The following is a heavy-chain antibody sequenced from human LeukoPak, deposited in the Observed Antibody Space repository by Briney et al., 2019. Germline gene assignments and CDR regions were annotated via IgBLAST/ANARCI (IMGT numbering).Heavy chain of an antibody. CDR1: GGSISSSNW. CDR3: ARAPRSIGYYGMDV. CDR2: IYHSGST. V-gene: IGHV4-4*02. Sequence: SETLSLTCAVSGGSISSSNWWSWVRQPPGKGLEWIGEIYHSGSTNYNPSLKSRVTISVDKSKNQFSLKLSSVTAADTAVYYCARAPRSIGYYGMDVWGRGTTVTVSS. J-gene: IGHJ6*04. D-gene: IGHD2-15*01.